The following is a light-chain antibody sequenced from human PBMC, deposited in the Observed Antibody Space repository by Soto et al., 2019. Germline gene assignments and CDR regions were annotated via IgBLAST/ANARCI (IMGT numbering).Light chain of an antibody. CDR3: QHYNNWLI. V-gene: IGKV3-15*01. Sequence: IVVTQSPATLSVSPGERATLSCRASQSVSSNLAWYQQKPGQAPRLLIYDSSTRAAGVPTRFSGSGSGTEFPLTISSLQSEDSAIYYCQHYNNWLIFGGGTKVEIK. CDR1: QSVSSN. J-gene: IGKJ4*01. CDR2: DSS.